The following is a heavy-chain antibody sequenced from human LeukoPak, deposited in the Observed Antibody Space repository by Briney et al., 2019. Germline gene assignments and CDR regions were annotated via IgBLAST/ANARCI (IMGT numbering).Heavy chain of an antibody. V-gene: IGHV1-46*01. CDR1: GYTFTSYY. CDR3: ARGEGGSGSPLWFDP. Sequence: ASVKVSFKASGYTFTSYYMHWVRQAPGQGLEWMGIINPSGGSTSYAQKFQGRVTMTRDTSTSTVYMELSSLRSEDTAVYYCARGEGGSGSPLWFDPWGQGTLVTVSS. J-gene: IGHJ5*02. CDR2: INPSGGST. D-gene: IGHD3-10*01.